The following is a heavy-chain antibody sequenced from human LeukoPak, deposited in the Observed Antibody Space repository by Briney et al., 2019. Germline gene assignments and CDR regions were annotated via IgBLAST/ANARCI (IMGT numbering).Heavy chain of an antibody. D-gene: IGHD4-23*01. CDR1: GGSLSSSSYY. CDR2: IYYSGTT. V-gene: IGHV4-39*01. J-gene: IGHJ3*02. CDR3: ARLGGGNSAYSYAFDI. Sequence: SETLSPTCTVSGGSLSSSSYYWGWIRQPPGKGLEWIGSIYYSGTTYYNPSLKSRVTISVDTSKNQFSLKLSSVTATDTAVYYCARLGGGNSAYSYAFDIWGQGTMVTVSS.